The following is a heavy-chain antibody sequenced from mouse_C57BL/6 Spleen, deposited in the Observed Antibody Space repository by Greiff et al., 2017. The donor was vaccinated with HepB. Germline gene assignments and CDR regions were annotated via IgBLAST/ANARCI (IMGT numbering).Heavy chain of an antibody. V-gene: IGHV1-82*01. CDR2: IYPGDGDT. CDR3: ARDLRFAY. Sequence: QVQLQQSGPELVKPGASVKISCKASGYAFSSSWMNWVKQRPGKGLEWIGRIYPGDGDTNYNGKFKGKATMTADKSSSTAYMQLSSLTSEDSAVYFCARDLRFAYWGQGTLVTVSA. CDR1: GYAFSSSW. J-gene: IGHJ3*01.